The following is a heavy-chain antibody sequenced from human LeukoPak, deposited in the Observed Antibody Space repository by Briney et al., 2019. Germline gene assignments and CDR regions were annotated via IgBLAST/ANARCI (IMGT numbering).Heavy chain of an antibody. CDR3: ARTGDNSSGYPYYYYYYMDV. J-gene: IGHJ6*03. D-gene: IGHD3-22*01. Sequence: SETLSLTCTVSGGSISIYYWSWIRQPAGNGLEWIGRIYTSGSTNYNPSLKSRVTISVDKSKNQFSLKLSSVTAADTAVYYCARTGDNSSGYPYYYYYYMDVWGKGTTVTVSS. V-gene: IGHV4-4*07. CDR2: IYTSGST. CDR1: GGSISIYY.